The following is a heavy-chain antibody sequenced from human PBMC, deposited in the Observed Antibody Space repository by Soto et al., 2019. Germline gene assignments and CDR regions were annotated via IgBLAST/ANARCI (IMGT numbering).Heavy chain of an antibody. V-gene: IGHV3-30-3*01. J-gene: IGHJ6*02. CDR2: ISYDGSNK. CDR3: ARVSGSYYYYYGMDV. Sequence: GGSLRLSCAASGFTFSSYAMHWVRQAPGKGLEWVAVISYDGSNKYYADSVKGRFTISRDNSKNTLYLQMNSLRAEDTAVYYCARVSGSYYYYYGMDVWGQVTTVTVSS. D-gene: IGHD1-26*01. CDR1: GFTFSSYA.